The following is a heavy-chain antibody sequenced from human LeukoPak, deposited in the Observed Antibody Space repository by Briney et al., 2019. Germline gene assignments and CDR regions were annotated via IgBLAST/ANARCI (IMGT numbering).Heavy chain of an antibody. D-gene: IGHD3-22*01. CDR3: ATSLAGHDSSGYYPDY. CDR2: FDPEDGET. V-gene: IGHV1-69-2*01. CDR1: GYTFTDYY. J-gene: IGHJ4*02. Sequence: ASVKISCKVSGYTFTDYYMHWVQQAPGKGLEWMGLFDPEDGETIYAEKFQGRVTITADTSTDTAYMELSSLRSEDTAVYYCATSLAGHDSSGYYPDYWGQGTLVTVSS.